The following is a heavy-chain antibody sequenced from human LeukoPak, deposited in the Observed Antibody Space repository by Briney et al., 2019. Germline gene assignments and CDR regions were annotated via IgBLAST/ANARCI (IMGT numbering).Heavy chain of an antibody. CDR3: AKFGGSFAFLDY. J-gene: IGHJ4*02. CDR2: IHYSGRT. D-gene: IGHD1-26*01. V-gene: IGHV4-59*01. Sequence: PLETLSLTCTVSSGSISSYYWSWIRQPPGKGLEWIGYIHYSGRTNYNPSLESRVTISVDTSKKHLSLKLSSVTAADTAVYYCAKFGGSFAFLDYWGQGTLVTVSS. CDR1: SGSISSYY.